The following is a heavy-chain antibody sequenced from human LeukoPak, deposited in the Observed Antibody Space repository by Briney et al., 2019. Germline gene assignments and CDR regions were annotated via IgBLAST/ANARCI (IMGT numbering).Heavy chain of an antibody. D-gene: IGHD3-22*01. V-gene: IGHV4-38-2*02. CDR3: ARGIVLVITTGGDY. CDR2: IYRSGST. J-gene: IGHJ4*02. Sequence: SETLSLTCTVSGYSISSGYYWGWIRQPPGKGLEWIGSIYRSGSTYYNPSLKSRVTISVDTSKNQFSLKLTSVTAADTAVYYCARGIVLVITTGGDYWGQGTLVTVSS. CDR1: GYSISSGYY.